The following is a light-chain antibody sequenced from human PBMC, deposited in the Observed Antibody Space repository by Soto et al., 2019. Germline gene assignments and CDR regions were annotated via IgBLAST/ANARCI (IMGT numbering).Light chain of an antibody. CDR3: QQYHNLPLT. CDR1: HDISNY. Sequence: DLQMTQSPSSLSTSVGDRVTITCQASHDISNYLNWYQEKPGKAPKLLIYDASDLETGVPSRFSGSGSGTDFTFTITSLQPEDIATYYCQQYHNLPLTFGGGTKVEIK. CDR2: DAS. V-gene: IGKV1-33*01. J-gene: IGKJ4*01.